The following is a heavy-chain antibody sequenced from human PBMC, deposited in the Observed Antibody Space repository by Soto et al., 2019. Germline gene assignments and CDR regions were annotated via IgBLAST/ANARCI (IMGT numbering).Heavy chain of an antibody. V-gene: IGHV3-73*01. J-gene: IGHJ6*02. CDR2: IRSKANSYAT. CDR3: TRLWGSGGSDYRTFGYYYGMDV. CDR1: GFTFSGSA. D-gene: IGHD2-15*01. Sequence: GGSLRLSCAASGFTFSGSAMHWVRQASGKGLEWVGRIRSKANSYATAYAASVKGRFTISRDDSKNTAYLQMNSLKTEDTAVYYCTRLWGSGGSDYRTFGYYYGMDVWGQGTTVTVSS.